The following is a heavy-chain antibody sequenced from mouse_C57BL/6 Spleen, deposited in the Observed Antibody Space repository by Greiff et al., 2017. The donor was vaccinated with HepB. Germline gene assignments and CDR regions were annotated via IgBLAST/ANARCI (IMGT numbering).Heavy chain of an antibody. CDR2: ISSGGDYI. Sequence: EVKVVESGAGLVKPGGSLKLSCAASGFTFSSYAMSWVRQTPEKRLEWVAYISSGGDYIYYADTVKGRFTISRDNARNTLYLQMSSLKSEDTAMYYCTRFYSNYEGFAYWGQGTLVTVSA. CDR3: TRFYSNYEGFAY. D-gene: IGHD2-5*01. CDR1: GFTFSSYA. J-gene: IGHJ3*01. V-gene: IGHV5-9-1*02.